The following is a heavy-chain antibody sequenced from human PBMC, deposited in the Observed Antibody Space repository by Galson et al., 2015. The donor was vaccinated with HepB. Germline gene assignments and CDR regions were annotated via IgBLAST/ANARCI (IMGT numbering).Heavy chain of an antibody. J-gene: IGHJ4*02. V-gene: IGHV6-1*01. Sequence: CAISGDSVSSNSVAWNWIRQSPSRGLEWLGRTYYRSKWYNDYAVSVKSRMIINPDTSKNQFSLHLNSVTPEDTAVYYCARSVGPPPDYWGQGTLVTVSS. CDR3: ARSVGPPPDY. CDR2: TYYRSKWYN. CDR1: GDSVSSNSVA. D-gene: IGHD4-23*01.